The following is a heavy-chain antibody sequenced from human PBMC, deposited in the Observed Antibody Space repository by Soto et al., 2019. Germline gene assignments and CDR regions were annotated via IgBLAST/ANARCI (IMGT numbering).Heavy chain of an antibody. CDR3: ARRRSSSGWSYAFDN. V-gene: IGHV4-39*01. J-gene: IGHJ4*02. CDR2: IYYSGFT. D-gene: IGHD6-19*01. CDR1: GGSISSSSYY. Sequence: SETLSLTCTVSGGSISSSSYYWGWIRQSPGKGLEWIGSIYYSGFTYYDPSLKSRVTISVDTTNNQVSLKLSSVTAGDTAVYYCARRRSSSGWSYAFDNWGQGTLVTVSS.